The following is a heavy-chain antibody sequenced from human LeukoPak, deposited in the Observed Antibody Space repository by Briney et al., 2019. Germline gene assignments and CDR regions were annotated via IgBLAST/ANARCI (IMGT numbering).Heavy chain of an antibody. CDR3: ARLRGTRGDYYYMDV. J-gene: IGHJ6*03. V-gene: IGHV1-69*05. CDR2: IIHILGTA. D-gene: IGHD1-14*01. CDR1: GGTFSSYA. Sequence: GASVKVSCKASGGTFSSYAISWVRQAPGQGLEWMGGIIHILGTANYAQKFQGRVTITTDESTSPAYLELSSLRSEDTAVYYCARLRGTRGDYYYMDVWGKGTTVTVSS.